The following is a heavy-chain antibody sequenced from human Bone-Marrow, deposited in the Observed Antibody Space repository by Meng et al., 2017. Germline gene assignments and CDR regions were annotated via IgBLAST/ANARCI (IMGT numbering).Heavy chain of an antibody. CDR3: AREHSSGYYDAFDI. CDR2: IGTAGDT. J-gene: IGHJ3*02. V-gene: IGHV3-13*01. D-gene: IGHD3-22*01. Sequence: GGSLRLSCAASGFTFSSYDMHWVRQATGKGLEWVSAIGTAGDTYYPGSVKGRFTISRENVKNSLYLPMNSLRAGDTAVYYRAREHSSGYYDAFDIWGQGTMVTVSS. CDR1: GFTFSSYD.